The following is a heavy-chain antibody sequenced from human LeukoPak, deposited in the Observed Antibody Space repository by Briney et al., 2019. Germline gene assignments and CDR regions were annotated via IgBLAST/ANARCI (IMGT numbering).Heavy chain of an antibody. Sequence: SETLSLTCTVSGGSISSSSYYWGWIRQPPGKGLEWIGSIYYSGSTYYNPSLKSRVTISVDTSKNQFSLKLSSVTAADTAVYYCVRAVEWLFWFDYWGQGTLVTVSS. CDR1: GGSISSSSYY. D-gene: IGHD3-3*01. V-gene: IGHV4-39*01. J-gene: IGHJ4*02. CDR2: IYYSGST. CDR3: VRAVEWLFWFDY.